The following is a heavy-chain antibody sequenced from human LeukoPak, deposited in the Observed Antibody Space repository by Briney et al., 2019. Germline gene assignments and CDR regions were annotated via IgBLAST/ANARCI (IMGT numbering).Heavy chain of an antibody. CDR3: ASLRRDGYYFDY. J-gene: IGHJ4*02. D-gene: IGHD5-24*01. Sequence: SETLSLTCTVSGGSISSYYWSWIRQPRGKGLEWIGYIYYSGSTNYNPSLKNRLTISVDSSKNQFSLKGTSEPAADTAVYYCASLRRDGYYFDYWGQGTLVTVSS. V-gene: IGHV4-59*08. CDR1: GGSISSYY. CDR2: IYYSGST.